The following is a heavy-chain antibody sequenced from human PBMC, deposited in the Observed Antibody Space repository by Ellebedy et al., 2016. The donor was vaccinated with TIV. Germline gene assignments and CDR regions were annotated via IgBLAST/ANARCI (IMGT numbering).Heavy chain of an antibody. CDR2: IIPIFGTA. J-gene: IGHJ3*02. D-gene: IGHD2-21*02. CDR1: GYTFTSYD. CDR3: ARDRRSGGDPYAFDI. V-gene: IGHV1-69*13. Sequence: AASVKVSCKASGYTFTSYDINWVRQATGQGLEWMGGIIPIFGTANYAQKFQGRVTITADESTSTAYMELSSLRSEDTAVYYCARDRRSGGDPYAFDIWGQGTMVTVSS.